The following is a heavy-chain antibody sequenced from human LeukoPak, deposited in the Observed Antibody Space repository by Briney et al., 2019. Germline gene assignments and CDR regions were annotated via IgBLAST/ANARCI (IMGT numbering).Heavy chain of an antibody. V-gene: IGHV3-23*01. CDR3: ARGRGLPVRPPNEGFLDY. Sequence: GGSLRLSCASSGFPFSSHTMSWFRQAPGKGLEWVSGISGSGVNTYYANSVKGRFTISRDKFMNTLYLQMNSLRAEDTAVYYCARGRGLPVRPPNEGFLDYWGRGTLVTVSS. CDR1: GFPFSSHT. CDR2: ISGSGVNT. D-gene: IGHD6-6*01. J-gene: IGHJ4*02.